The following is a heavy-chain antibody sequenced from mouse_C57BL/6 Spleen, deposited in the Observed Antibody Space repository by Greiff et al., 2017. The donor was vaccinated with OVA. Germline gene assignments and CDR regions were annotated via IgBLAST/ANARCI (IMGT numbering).Heavy chain of an antibody. Sequence: QVQLQQPGAELVKPGASVKLSCKASGYTFTSYWMQWVKQRPGQGLEWIGEIDPSDSYTNYNQKFKGKATLTVDTSSSTAYMQLSGLTSEDSAVYYCARRGYDYPFAYWGQGTLVTVSA. CDR2: IDPSDSYT. J-gene: IGHJ3*01. V-gene: IGHV1-50*01. D-gene: IGHD2-4*01. CDR1: GYTFTSYW. CDR3: ARRGYDYPFAY.